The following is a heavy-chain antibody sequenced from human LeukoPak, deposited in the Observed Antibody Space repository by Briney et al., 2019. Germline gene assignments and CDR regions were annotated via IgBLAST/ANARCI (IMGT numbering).Heavy chain of an antibody. CDR1: GGSISSGDYY. V-gene: IGHV4-30-4*01. D-gene: IGHD3-9*01. Sequence: KSSETLSLTCTVSGGSISSGDYYWSWIRQPPGKGLEWIGYIYYSGSTYYNPSLKSRVTISVDTSKNQFSLKLSSVTAADTAVYYCARGRQNLDWLLSRGGMDVWGQGTTVTVSS. J-gene: IGHJ6*02. CDR3: ARGRQNLDWLLSRGGMDV. CDR2: IYYSGST.